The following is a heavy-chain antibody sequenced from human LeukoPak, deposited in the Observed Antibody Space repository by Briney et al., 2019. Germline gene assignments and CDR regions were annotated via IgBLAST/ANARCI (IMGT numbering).Heavy chain of an antibody. D-gene: IGHD4-23*01. CDR1: GGSISSSRYY. Sequence: SETLSLTCTVSGGSISSSRYYWGWIRQPPGKGLEWIGSIYYSGSTYYKPSLKSRVTISVDTSKNQFSLKLSSVTAADTAVYYCARARGGNHDYWGQGTLVTVSS. V-gene: IGHV4-39*01. CDR3: ARARGGNHDY. CDR2: IYYSGST. J-gene: IGHJ4*02.